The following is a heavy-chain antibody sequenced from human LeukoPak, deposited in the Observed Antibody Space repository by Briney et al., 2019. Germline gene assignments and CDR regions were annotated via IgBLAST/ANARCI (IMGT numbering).Heavy chain of an antibody. V-gene: IGHV3-30*03. CDR2: ISYDGSNK. Sequence: GGSLRLSCAASGFTFSSYGMHWVRQAPGKGLEWVAVISYDGSNKYYADSVKGRFTISRDNSKDTLYLQMNSLRAEDTAVYYCARDGYNKYGMDVWGQGTTVTVSS. CDR1: GFTFSSYG. CDR3: ARDGYNKYGMDV. J-gene: IGHJ6*02.